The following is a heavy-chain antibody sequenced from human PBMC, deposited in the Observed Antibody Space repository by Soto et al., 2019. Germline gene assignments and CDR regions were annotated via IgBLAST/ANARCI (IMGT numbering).Heavy chain of an antibody. CDR3: AGELSGYYDY. CDR1: GGSVSSGSYY. D-gene: IGHD3-3*01. CDR2: IYYSGST. J-gene: IGHJ4*02. V-gene: IGHV4-61*01. Sequence: QVQLQESGPGLVKPSETLSLTCTVSGGSVSSGSYYWSWIRQPPGKGLEWIGYIYYSGSTNYNPSLQSRDTKSVDTSKNQFSQKLSSVTAADTAVYYCAGELSGYYDYWGQGTLVTVSS.